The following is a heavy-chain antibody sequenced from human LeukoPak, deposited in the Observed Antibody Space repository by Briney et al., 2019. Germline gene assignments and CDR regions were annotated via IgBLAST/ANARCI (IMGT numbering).Heavy chain of an antibody. Sequence: PGGSLRLSCAASGFTFSNYWMSWVRQAPGKGLEWVANIQQDGSEKYYVDSVKGRFTISRDNAKNSLYLQMNSLRAEDTAVYYCARVGGSYLRSDYMDVWGKGTTVTISS. CDR1: GFTFSNYW. J-gene: IGHJ6*03. D-gene: IGHD3-16*02. CDR2: IQQDGSEK. CDR3: ARVGGSYLRSDYMDV. V-gene: IGHV3-7*03.